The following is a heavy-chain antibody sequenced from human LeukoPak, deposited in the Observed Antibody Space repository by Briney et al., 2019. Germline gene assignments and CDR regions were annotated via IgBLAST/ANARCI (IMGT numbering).Heavy chain of an antibody. CDR1: GGSISSYY. CDR3: VRDREYYDSSGYYRSGAFDI. Sequence: PSETLSLTCTVSGGSISSYYWSWIRQPAGKGLEWIGRIYTSGSTNYNPSLKSRVTMSVDTSKNQFSLKLSSVTAADTAVYYCVRDREYYDSSGYYRSGAFDIWGQGTMVTVSS. V-gene: IGHV4-4*07. CDR2: IYTSGST. J-gene: IGHJ3*02. D-gene: IGHD3-22*01.